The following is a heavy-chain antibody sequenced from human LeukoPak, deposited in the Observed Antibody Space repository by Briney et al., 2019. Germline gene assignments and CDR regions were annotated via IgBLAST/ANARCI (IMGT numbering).Heavy chain of an antibody. J-gene: IGHJ4*02. CDR2: IYSSGNT. Sequence: PSETLSLTCTVSGGSVSSGTYYWGWIRQPPGKGLEWIGNIYSSGNTYYNPSLKSRVTMSVDTSKYQFSLKVSSVTAADTAVYYCARHRAGAGKYFDYWGQGTLVTVSS. V-gene: IGHV4-39*01. CDR1: GGSVSSGTYY. D-gene: IGHD1-26*01. CDR3: ARHRAGAGKYFDY.